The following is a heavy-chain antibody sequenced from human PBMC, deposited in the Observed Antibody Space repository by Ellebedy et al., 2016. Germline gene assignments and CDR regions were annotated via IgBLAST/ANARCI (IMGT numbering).Heavy chain of an antibody. D-gene: IGHD3-22*01. J-gene: IGHJ4*02. CDR1: GFTFSTYG. V-gene: IGHV3-30*18. CDR2: ISYDGSVN. Sequence: GESLKISCAASGFTFSTYGIHWVRQAPGKGLEWVAVISYDGSVNYYADSVKGRFTFSRDNSKNTLYLQMNSLRAEDTAVYYCAKDLGVDSNGYYAYYFDSWGQGTLVTVSS. CDR3: AKDLGVDSNGYYAYYFDS.